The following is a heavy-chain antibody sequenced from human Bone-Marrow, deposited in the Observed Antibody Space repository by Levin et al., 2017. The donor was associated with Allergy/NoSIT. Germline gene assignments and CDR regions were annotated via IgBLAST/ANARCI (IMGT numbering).Heavy chain of an antibody. V-gene: IGHV1-18*01. D-gene: IGHD3-22*01. CDR3: ARENYDTSGQRLHFDS. CDR1: GYTFSSYV. Sequence: PGESLKISCKASGYTFSSYVISWVRQVPGQGLEWMGWSSAYNGRTKYVQHFEDRVNMTTDRSTSTAYMELRSLGSGDTAVYYCARENYDTSGQRLHFDSWGQGTLVTVSS. J-gene: IGHJ4*02. CDR2: SSAYNGRT.